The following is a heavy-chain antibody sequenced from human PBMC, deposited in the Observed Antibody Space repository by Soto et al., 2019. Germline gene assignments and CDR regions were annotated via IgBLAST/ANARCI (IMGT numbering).Heavy chain of an antibody. CDR1: GFTFSSYA. V-gene: IGHV3-23*01. Sequence: PGGSLRLSCAASGFTFSSYAMSWVRQAPGKGLEWVSAISGSGGSTYYADSVKGRFTISRDNSKNTLYLQMNSLRAEDTAVYYCAKDPRNGHELYYYMDVWGKGTTVTVSS. D-gene: IGHD1-26*01. CDR3: AKDPRNGHELYYYMDV. CDR2: ISGSGGST. J-gene: IGHJ6*03.